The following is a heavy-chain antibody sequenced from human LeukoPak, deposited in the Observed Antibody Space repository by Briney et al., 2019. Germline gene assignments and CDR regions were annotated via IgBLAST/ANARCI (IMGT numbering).Heavy chain of an antibody. CDR2: ISSFSGTI. CDR3: ARDQGGVGY. J-gene: IGHJ4*02. V-gene: IGHV3-48*01. Sequence: AGGSLRLSCAASGFTFSSYAMHWVRQAPGKGLEWVSYISSFSGTINYADSVKGRFTISRDNAKNSLYLQMNSLRAEDTAVYYCARDQGGVGYWGQGTLVTVSS. CDR1: GFTFSSYA. D-gene: IGHD3-16*01.